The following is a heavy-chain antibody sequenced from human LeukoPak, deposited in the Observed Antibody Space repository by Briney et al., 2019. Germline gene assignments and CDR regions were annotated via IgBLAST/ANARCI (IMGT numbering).Heavy chain of an antibody. CDR3: ARERAHDCSGGSCYGGENWFDP. CDR2: IIPILGIA. Sequence: GASVKVSCKASGGTFSSYAISWVRQAPGQGLEWMGRIIPILGIANYAQKFQGRVTITADKSTSTAYMELSSLRSEDTAVYYCARERAHDCSGGSCYGGENWFDPWGQGTLVTVSS. V-gene: IGHV1-69*04. D-gene: IGHD2-15*01. J-gene: IGHJ5*02. CDR1: GGTFSSYA.